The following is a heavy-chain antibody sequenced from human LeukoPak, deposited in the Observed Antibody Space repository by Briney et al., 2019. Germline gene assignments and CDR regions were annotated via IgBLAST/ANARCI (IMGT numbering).Heavy chain of an antibody. V-gene: IGHV4-31*03. J-gene: IGHJ3*02. CDR1: GGSIGSGGYY. Sequence: SETLSLTCTVSGGSIGSGGYYWSWIRQHPGKGLERIGYIYYSGSTYYNPSLKSRVTISVDTSKNQFSLKLSSVTAADTAVYYCASSQRTEYDDAFDIWGQGTMVTVSS. CDR3: ASSQRTEYDDAFDI. CDR2: IYYSGST. D-gene: IGHD6-25*01.